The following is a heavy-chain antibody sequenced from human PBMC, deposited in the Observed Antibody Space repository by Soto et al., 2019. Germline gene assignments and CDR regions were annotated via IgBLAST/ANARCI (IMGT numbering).Heavy chain of an antibody. J-gene: IGHJ3*02. D-gene: IGHD3-3*01. V-gene: IGHV2-5*02. CDR3: AHIATTSVFGVVITTHAFDI. CDR2: IYWDDDK. Sequence: QITLKESGPTLVKPTQTLTLTCTFSGFSLSTSGVGVGWIRQPPGKALEWLALIYWDDDKRYSPSLKSRLPITKDTSKHQVVLTMTNMDPVDTATYYCAHIATTSVFGVVITTHAFDIWGQGTMVTVSS. CDR1: GFSLSTSGVG.